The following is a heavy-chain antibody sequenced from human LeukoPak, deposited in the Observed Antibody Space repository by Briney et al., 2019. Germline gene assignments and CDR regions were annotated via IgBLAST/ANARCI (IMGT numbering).Heavy chain of an antibody. V-gene: IGHV3-23*01. Sequence: PGGSLRLSCAASGFRFDSYAMNWVRQAPGGGLEWVSGISGTAGRAYYADSVKGRFTISRANSKSALYLQMNSLRGDDTAIYFCAKGGFDTAMVTSWYFDFWGRGTPVTVSS. CDR2: ISGTAGRA. CDR3: AKGGFDTAMVTSWYFDF. D-gene: IGHD5-18*01. CDR1: GFRFDSYA. J-gene: IGHJ2*01.